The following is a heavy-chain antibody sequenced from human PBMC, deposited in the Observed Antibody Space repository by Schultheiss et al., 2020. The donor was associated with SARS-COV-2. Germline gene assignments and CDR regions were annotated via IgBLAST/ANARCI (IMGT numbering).Heavy chain of an antibody. D-gene: IGHD6-13*01. CDR3: ARHFVAAAWLGWFDP. V-gene: IGHV4-61*08. J-gene: IGHJ5*02. CDR1: GGSISSGGYY. Sequence: GSLRLSCTVSGGSISSGGYYWSWIRQHPGKGLEWIGYIYYSGSTNYNPSLKSRVTISVDTSKNQFSLKLSSVTAADTAVYYCARHFVAAAWLGWFDPWGQGTLVTVSS. CDR2: IYYSGST.